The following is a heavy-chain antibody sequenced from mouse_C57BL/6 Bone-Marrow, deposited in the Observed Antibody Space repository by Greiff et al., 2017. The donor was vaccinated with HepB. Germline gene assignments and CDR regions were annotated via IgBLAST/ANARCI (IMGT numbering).Heavy chain of an antibody. V-gene: IGHV5-6*01. D-gene: IGHD2-4*01. J-gene: IGHJ2*01. CDR1: GFTFSSYG. CDR3: ARHGHYDYDRCYFDY. Sequence: EVKLVESGGDLVKPGGSLKLSYAASGFTFSSYGMSWVRQTPDKRLEWVATISSGGSYTYYPDSVKGRFTISRDNAKNTLYLQMSSLKPEDTAMYYCARHGHYDYDRCYFDYWGQGTTLTVSS. CDR2: ISSGGSYT.